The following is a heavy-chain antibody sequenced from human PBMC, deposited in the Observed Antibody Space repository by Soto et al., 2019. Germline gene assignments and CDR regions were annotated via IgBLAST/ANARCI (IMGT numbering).Heavy chain of an antibody. CDR3: AIGYYYDSSGYLYYYYGMDV. CDR1: GYTFTSYY. V-gene: IGHV1-46*01. Sequence: ASVKVSCKASGYTFTSYYMHWVRQAPGQGLEWMGIINPSGGSTSYAQKFQGRVTMTRDTSTSTVYMELSSLRSEDTAVYYCAIGYYYDSSGYLYYYYGMDVWGQRDHGHRLL. CDR2: INPSGGST. D-gene: IGHD3-22*01. J-gene: IGHJ6*04.